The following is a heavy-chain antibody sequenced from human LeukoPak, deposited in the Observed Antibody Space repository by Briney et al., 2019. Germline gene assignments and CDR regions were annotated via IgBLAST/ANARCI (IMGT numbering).Heavy chain of an antibody. D-gene: IGHD2-2*01. CDR3: ARGGRKGYCSSTSCQGAFDY. CDR1: RGSFSGYY. Sequence: PSETLSLTCAVYRGSFSGYYWSWIRQPPGKGLEWIGEINHSGSTNYNPSLKGRVTISVDTSKNQFSLKLSSVTAADTAVYYCARGGRKGYCSSTSCQGAFDYWGQGTLVTVSS. CDR2: INHSGST. J-gene: IGHJ4*02. V-gene: IGHV4-34*01.